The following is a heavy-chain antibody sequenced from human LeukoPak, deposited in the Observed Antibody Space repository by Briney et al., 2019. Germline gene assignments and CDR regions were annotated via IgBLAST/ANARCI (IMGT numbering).Heavy chain of an antibody. CDR3: ARGGDYHAFDY. CDR2: ISSSSSNI. CDR1: GFTFSSYS. Sequence: GGSLRLSCAASGFTFSSYSMNWVRQAPGKGLEWVSFISSSSSNIKYADSVKGRFTISRDNAKNSLHLQMNSLRAEDTAVYYCARGGDYHAFDYWGQGTLVTVSS. D-gene: IGHD4-17*01. V-gene: IGHV3-21*06. J-gene: IGHJ4*02.